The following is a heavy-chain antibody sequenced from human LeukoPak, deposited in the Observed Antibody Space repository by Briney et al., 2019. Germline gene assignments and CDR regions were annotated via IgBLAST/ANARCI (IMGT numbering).Heavy chain of an antibody. J-gene: IGHJ4*02. D-gene: IGHD3-9*01. Sequence: ASVKVSCKASGYTFSNYAIQWVRQAPGQRLEWMGWINAGNGKTKYSQKFQGRVTITRDTSANTAYMELSSLRSEDTAIYYCARGILTATSVQYYPEYLGQGTLVTVSS. V-gene: IGHV1-3*01. CDR1: GYTFSNYA. CDR3: ARGILTATSVQYYPEY. CDR2: INAGNGKT.